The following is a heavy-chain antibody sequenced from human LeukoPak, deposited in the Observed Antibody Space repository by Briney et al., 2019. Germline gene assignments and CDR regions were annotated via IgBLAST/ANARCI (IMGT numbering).Heavy chain of an antibody. Sequence: TLSLTCTVSGYSISSGYYWGWIRQPPGKGLEWLALIYWDDEKRYSPFLKSRLTITKDTSKNQVVLTMTNMDSVDTATYYCVHSPGAVTGFDYWGQGALVTVSS. CDR1: GYSISSGYYW. J-gene: IGHJ4*02. CDR3: VHSPGAVTGFDY. CDR2: IYWDDEK. D-gene: IGHD4-17*01. V-gene: IGHV2-5*02.